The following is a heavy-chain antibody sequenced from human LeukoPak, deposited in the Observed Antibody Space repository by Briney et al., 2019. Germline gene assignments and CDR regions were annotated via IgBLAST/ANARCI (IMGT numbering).Heavy chain of an antibody. V-gene: IGHV4-34*01. CDR2: INHSGST. CDR1: GGSFSGYY. J-gene: IGHJ6*02. CDR3: ARHRLYYYGSGYLQYGMDV. D-gene: IGHD3-10*01. Sequence: SETLSLTCAVYGGSFSGYYWSWIRQPPGKGLEWIGEINHSGSTNYNPSLKSRVTISVDTSKNQFSLKLSSVTAADTAVYYCARHRLYYYGSGYLQYGMDVWGQGTTVTVSS.